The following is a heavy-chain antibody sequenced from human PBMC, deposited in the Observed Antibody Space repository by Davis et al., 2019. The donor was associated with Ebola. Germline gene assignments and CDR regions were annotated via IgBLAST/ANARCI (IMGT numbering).Heavy chain of an antibody. CDR3: AKGGALHY. Sequence: GGSLRLSCAASGFTFSSYAMSWVRQAPGKGLEWVAVISYDGSNKYYADSVKGRFTISRDNSKNTLYLQMNSLRAEDTAVYYCAKGGALHYWGQGTLVTVSS. V-gene: IGHV3-30*18. J-gene: IGHJ4*02. CDR1: GFTFSSYA. CDR2: ISYDGSNK. D-gene: IGHD3-16*01.